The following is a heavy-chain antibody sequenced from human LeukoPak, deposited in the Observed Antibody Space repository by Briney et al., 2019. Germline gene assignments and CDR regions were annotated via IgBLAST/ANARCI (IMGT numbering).Heavy chain of an antibody. Sequence: ASVKVSCKASGGTFSSYAISWVRQAPGQGLEWMGWIRAYNGNTNYAQKLQGRVTMTTDTSTSTAYMELRSLRSDDTAIYYCARDDPGYNWFDPWGQGTLVTVSS. CDR1: GGTFSSYA. CDR2: IRAYNGNT. J-gene: IGHJ5*02. V-gene: IGHV1-18*01. CDR3: ARDDPGYNWFDP.